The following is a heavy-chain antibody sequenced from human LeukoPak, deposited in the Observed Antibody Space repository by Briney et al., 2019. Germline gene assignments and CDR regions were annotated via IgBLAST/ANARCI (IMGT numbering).Heavy chain of an antibody. Sequence: ASVKVSCKASGGTFSSYAISWVRQAPGQGPEWMGRIIPIFGTANYAQKFQGRVTITTDESTSTAYMELSSLRSEDTAVYYCARESSGWYGDGDWGQGTLVTVSS. CDR3: ARESSGWYGDGD. CDR1: GGTFSSYA. D-gene: IGHD6-19*01. J-gene: IGHJ1*01. CDR2: IIPIFGTA. V-gene: IGHV1-69*05.